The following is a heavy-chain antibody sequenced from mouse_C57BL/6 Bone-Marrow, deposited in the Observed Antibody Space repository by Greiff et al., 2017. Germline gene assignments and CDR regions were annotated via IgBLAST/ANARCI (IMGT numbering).Heavy chain of an antibody. D-gene: IGHD2-4*01. V-gene: IGHV1-26*01. CDR2: INPNNGGT. CDR3: AKFPPYDYDAWFAY. J-gene: IGHJ3*01. Sequence: EVQLQQSGPELVKPGASVKISCKASGYTFTDYYMNWVKQSHGKSLEWIGDINPNNGGTSYNQKFKGKATLTVDKSSSTAYMELRSLTSEDSAVYYCAKFPPYDYDAWFAYWGQGTLVTVSA. CDR1: GYTFTDYY.